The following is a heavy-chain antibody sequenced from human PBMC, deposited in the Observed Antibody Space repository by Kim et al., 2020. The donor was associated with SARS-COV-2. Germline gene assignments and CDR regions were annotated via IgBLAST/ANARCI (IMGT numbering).Heavy chain of an antibody. D-gene: IGHD3-10*01. CDR1: GGSISSGGYY. CDR2: IYYSGST. Sequence: SETLSLTCTVSGGSISSGGYYWSWIRQHPGKGLEWIGYIYYSGSTYYNPSLKSRVTISIDTSKNQFSLNLSSVTAADTAVYYCARDNRAYYGSYYFDYWGQGTLVTVSS. CDR3: ARDNRAYYGSYYFDY. J-gene: IGHJ4*02. V-gene: IGHV4-31*03.